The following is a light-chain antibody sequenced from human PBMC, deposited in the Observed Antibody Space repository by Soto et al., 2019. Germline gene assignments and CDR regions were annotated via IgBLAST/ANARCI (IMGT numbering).Light chain of an antibody. CDR2: YDS. V-gene: IGLV3-21*04. CDR3: QVWDGSSDHPGV. Sequence: SYELTQPPSVSVAPGKTARITCGGNNIGNKSVHWYQQKPGQAPVLVIYYDSDRPSGIPDRFSGSNSGNTATLTISGVEAGDEADYYCQVWDGSSDHPGVFSGGTKLTVL. J-gene: IGLJ3*02. CDR1: NIGNKS.